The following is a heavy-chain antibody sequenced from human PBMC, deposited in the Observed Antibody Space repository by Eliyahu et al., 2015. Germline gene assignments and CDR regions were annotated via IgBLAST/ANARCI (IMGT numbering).Heavy chain of an antibody. CDR3: ARDLRGVNDY. V-gene: IGHV3-74*01. Sequence: EVQLVESGGGLGQPGGSLRLSCAASGFTFSSYWMHWVRQVPGKGLVWVSRINEDGSRTDYADSVKGRFTISRDNAKNALYLQMNSLRAEDTAVYYCARDLRGVNDYWGQGTLVTVSS. D-gene: IGHD3-10*01. J-gene: IGHJ4*02. CDR1: GFTFSSYW. CDR2: INEDGSRT.